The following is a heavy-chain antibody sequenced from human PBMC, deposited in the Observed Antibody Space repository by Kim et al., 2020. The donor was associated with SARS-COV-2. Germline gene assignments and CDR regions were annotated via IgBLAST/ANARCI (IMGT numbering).Heavy chain of an antibody. D-gene: IGHD3-22*01. CDR2: IYPGDSDT. V-gene: IGHV5-51*01. CDR1: GYSFTSYW. Sequence: GESLKISCKGSGYSFTSYWIGWVRQMPGKGLEWMGIIYPGDSDTRYSPSFQGQVTISADKSISTAYLQWSSLKASDTAMYYCARHDSSGYFGPSGAFDIWGQGTMVTVSS. CDR3: ARHDSSGYFGPSGAFDI. J-gene: IGHJ3*02.